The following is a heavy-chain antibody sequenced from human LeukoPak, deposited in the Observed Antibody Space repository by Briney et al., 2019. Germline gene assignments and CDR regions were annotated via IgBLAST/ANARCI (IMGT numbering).Heavy chain of an antibody. D-gene: IGHD3-3*01. CDR3: ARDYDFWSGYHSYGMDV. J-gene: IGHJ6*02. V-gene: IGHV3-23*01. CDR1: GFTFSSYA. CDR2: ISGSGGST. Sequence: PGGSLRLSCAASGFTFSSYAKSWVRQAPGKGLEWVSAISGSGGSTYYADSVKGRFTISRDNSKNSLYLQMNSLRAEDTAVYYCARDYDFWSGYHSYGMDVWGQGTTVTVSS.